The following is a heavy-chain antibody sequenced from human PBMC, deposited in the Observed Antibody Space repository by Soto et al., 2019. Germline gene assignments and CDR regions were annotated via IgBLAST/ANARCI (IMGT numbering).Heavy chain of an antibody. CDR2: IKSKTDGGTT. V-gene: IGHV3-15*01. CDR1: VFTCSNAW. D-gene: IGHD3-22*01. CDR3: TTGYYYDSSGYYQ. J-gene: IGHJ4*02. Sequence: PWWSLRLSCSASVFTCSNAWMSWFRQAPGKGLEWVGRIKSKTDGGTTDYAAPVKGRFTISRDDSKNTLYLQMNGLKTEDTAVYYCTTGYYYDSSGYYQWGQGTLVTVSS.